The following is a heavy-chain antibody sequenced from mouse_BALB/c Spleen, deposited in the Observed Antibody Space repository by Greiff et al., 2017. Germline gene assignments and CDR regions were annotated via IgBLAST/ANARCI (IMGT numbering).Heavy chain of an antibody. D-gene: IGHD2-14*01. CDR1: GFTFSSFG. J-gene: IGHJ3*01. Sequence: EVHLVESGGGLVQPGGSRKLSCAASGFTFSSFGMHWVRQAPEKGLEWVAYISSGSSTIYYADTVKGRFTISRDNPKNTLFLQMTSLRSEDTAMYYCARGGYDGAWFAYWGQGTLVTVSA. CDR2: ISSGSSTI. V-gene: IGHV5-17*02. CDR3: ARGGYDGAWFAY.